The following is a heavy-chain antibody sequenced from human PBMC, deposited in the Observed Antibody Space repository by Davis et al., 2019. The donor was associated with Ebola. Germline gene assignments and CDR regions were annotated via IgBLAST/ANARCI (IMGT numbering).Heavy chain of an antibody. J-gene: IGHJ6*02. Sequence: SVKVSCKASGGTFSSYAISWVRQAPGQGLEWMGGIIPIFGTANYAQKFQGRVTITADKSASTAYMELSSLRSEDTAVYYCARLAGRYCSGGSCHHYYYGMDVWGQGTTVTVSS. V-gene: IGHV1-69*06. CDR1: GGTFSSYA. D-gene: IGHD2-15*01. CDR3: ARLAGRYCSGGSCHHYYYGMDV. CDR2: IIPIFGTA.